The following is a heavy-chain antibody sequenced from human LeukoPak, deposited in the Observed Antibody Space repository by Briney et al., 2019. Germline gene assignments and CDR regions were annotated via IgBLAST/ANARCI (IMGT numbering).Heavy chain of an antibody. D-gene: IGHD3-3*01. CDR3: ARHHITIANWFDP. CDR2: IYYSGIT. Sequence: SETLSLTCTVSGGSISSYYWSWIRQPPGKGLEWIGYIYYSGITNYNPSLKSRVTISVDTSKNQFSLKLSSVTAADTAVYYCARHHITIANWFDPWGQGTLVTVSS. V-gene: IGHV4-59*08. CDR1: GGSISSYY. J-gene: IGHJ5*02.